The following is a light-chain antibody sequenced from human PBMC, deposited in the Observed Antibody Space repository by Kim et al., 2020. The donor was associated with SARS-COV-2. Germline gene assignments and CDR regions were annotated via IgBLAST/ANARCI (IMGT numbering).Light chain of an antibody. Sequence: SPGERATLSCRASQSVSSSYLAWYQQRPGQAPRLLIYGASSRATGIPDRFSGSGSGTDFTLTISRLEPEDFAVYYCQQYGSSPFNFGPGTKVDIK. CDR1: QSVSSSY. CDR3: QQYGSSPFN. CDR2: GAS. J-gene: IGKJ3*01. V-gene: IGKV3-20*01.